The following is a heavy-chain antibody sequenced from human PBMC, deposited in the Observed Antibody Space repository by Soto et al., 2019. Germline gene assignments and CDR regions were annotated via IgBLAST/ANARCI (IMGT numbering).Heavy chain of an antibody. CDR1: GGSISSYY. CDR2: IYYSGST. Sequence: KQSQTLSLTCTVSGGSISSYYWSWIRQPPGKGLEWIGYIYYSGSTNYNPSLKSRVTISVDTSKNQFSLKLSSVTAADTAVYYCARHGSSSHYYYYMDVWGKGTTVTVSS. J-gene: IGHJ6*03. V-gene: IGHV4-59*08. CDR3: ARHGSSSHYYYYMDV. D-gene: IGHD6-13*01.